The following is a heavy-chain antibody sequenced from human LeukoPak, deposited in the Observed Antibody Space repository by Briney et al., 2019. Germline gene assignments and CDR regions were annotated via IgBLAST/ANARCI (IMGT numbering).Heavy chain of an antibody. CDR3: AKTGTTMSRNWYFDL. Sequence: GGSLRLSCAASGFTFSNYWMHWVRQAPGKGLVWVSRINSDGSSTSYADSVKGRFTISRDNAKNTLYLQMNSLRAEDTAVYYCAKTGTTMSRNWYFDLWGRGTLVTVSS. D-gene: IGHD1-7*01. J-gene: IGHJ2*01. V-gene: IGHV3-74*01. CDR2: INSDGSST. CDR1: GFTFSNYW.